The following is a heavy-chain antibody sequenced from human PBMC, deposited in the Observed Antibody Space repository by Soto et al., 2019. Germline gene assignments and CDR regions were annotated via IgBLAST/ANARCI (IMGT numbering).Heavy chain of an antibody. CDR1: GFIFTRDG. CDR3: AKPKGADIPSDS. Sequence: QVQLVQSGGGVVQPGTSLTLSCAASGFIFTRDGMHWVRQAPGKGLEWVAVISYHGSDIYYADSVKGRFTISRDNSKNTVYLQMNSLRPEDTALYYCAKPKGADIPSDSCAQGTLVTVSS. J-gene: IGHJ4*02. V-gene: IGHV3-30*18. D-gene: IGHD3-9*01. CDR2: ISYHGSDI.